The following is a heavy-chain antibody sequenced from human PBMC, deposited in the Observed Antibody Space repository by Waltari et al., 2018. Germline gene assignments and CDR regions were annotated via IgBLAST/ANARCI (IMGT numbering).Heavy chain of an antibody. CDR3: AREVLTAAGKHFDY. CDR1: GFTFSSYG. V-gene: IGHV3-33*01. CDR2: IWYDGSNK. Sequence: QVQLVESGGGVVQPGRSLRLSCAASGFTFSSYGMHWVRQAPGKGLGWVAVIWYDGSNKYYADSVEGRFTISRDNSKSTLYLQMNSLRPEDTAVYYCAREVLTAAGKHFDYWGQGTLVTVSS. D-gene: IGHD6-13*01. J-gene: IGHJ4*02.